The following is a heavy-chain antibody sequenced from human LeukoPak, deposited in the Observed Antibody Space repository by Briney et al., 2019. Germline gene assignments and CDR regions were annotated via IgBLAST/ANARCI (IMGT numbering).Heavy chain of an antibody. J-gene: IGHJ4*02. CDR1: GFTFSIYA. CDR2: ISGSAGST. D-gene: IGHD4-17*01. CDR3: AKARALTTSYEFDY. V-gene: IGHV3-23*01. Sequence: PGGSLRLSCAASGFTFSIYAMSWVRQAPGKGLEWVSTISGSAGSTYYADSVKGRFTISRDNSKNTLYLQMNSLRAEDTAVFYCAKARALTTSYEFDYWGQGTLVTVSS.